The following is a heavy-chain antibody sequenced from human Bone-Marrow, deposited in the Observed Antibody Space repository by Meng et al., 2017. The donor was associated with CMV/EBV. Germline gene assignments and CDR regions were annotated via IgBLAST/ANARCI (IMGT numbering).Heavy chain of an antibody. V-gene: IGHV3-73*01. J-gene: IGHJ4*02. Sequence: GGSLRLSCAASGFTFSSSAMHWVRQASGKGLEWVGRIRSIANSYATAYAASVKGRFTISRDDSKYTAYLQMNSLKTEDTAVYYCTTPDYPPVCWGQGTLVTVSS. CDR1: GFTFSSSA. CDR3: TTPDYPPVC. D-gene: IGHD4-11*01. CDR2: IRSIANSYAT.